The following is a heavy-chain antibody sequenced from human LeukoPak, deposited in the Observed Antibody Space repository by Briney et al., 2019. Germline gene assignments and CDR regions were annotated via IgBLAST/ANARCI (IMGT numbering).Heavy chain of an antibody. CDR3: ARQRVAAAGSVDY. V-gene: IGHV1-69*04. J-gene: IGHJ4*02. D-gene: IGHD6-13*01. CDR1: GGTFSIYA. CDR2: IIPILGIA. Sequence: ASVRVSCKASGGTFSIYAISWVRQAPGQGLEWMGRIIPILGIANYAQKFQGRVTITADKSTSTAYMELSSLRSEDTAVYYCARQRVAAAGSVDYWGQGTLVTVSS.